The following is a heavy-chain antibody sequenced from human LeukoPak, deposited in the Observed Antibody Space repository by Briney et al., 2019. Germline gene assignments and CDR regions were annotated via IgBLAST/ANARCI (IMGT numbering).Heavy chain of an antibody. D-gene: IGHD2-21*02. Sequence: ASVKVSCKASGYSFIGYHMHWVRQAPGQGLEWMGWTNPNTGGTKYAQKFQGRVTMTRDTSISTAYMELSSLRSDDTAVYYCARATELTYCGGDCYLDYWGQGTLVTVSS. V-gene: IGHV1-2*02. CDR2: TNPNTGGT. CDR3: ARATELTYCGGDCYLDY. CDR1: GYSFIGYH. J-gene: IGHJ4*02.